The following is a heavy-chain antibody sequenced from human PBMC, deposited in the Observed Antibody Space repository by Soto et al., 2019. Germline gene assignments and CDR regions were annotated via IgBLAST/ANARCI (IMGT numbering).Heavy chain of an antibody. V-gene: IGHV4-31*03. CDR2: IYYSGST. J-gene: IGHJ3*02. D-gene: IGHD2-2*01. Sequence: QVQLQESGPGLVKPSQTLSLTCTVSGGSISSGGYYWSWIRQHPGKGLEWIGYIYYSGSTYYNPSLKSRVTIAVDTSKNQFSLKLSSVTAEDTAVYYCARGGYCSSTSCSDDAFDIWGHGTMVTVSS. CDR1: GGSISSGGYY. CDR3: ARGGYCSSTSCSDDAFDI.